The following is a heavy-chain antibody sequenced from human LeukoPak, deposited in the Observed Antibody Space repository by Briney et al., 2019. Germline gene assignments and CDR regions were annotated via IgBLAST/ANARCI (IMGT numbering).Heavy chain of an antibody. Sequence: PGGSLRLSCAASGFTFSSFAMHWVRQAPGKQLEYVSAICSNGGCTYYANSVQGRFTISRDNSKNTLYLQMGSLRAEDMAVYYCAKASGVPWADYAFDIWGQGTMVTVSS. CDR3: AKASGVPWADYAFDI. D-gene: IGHD3-10*01. CDR2: ICSNGGCT. V-gene: IGHV3-64*01. CDR1: GFTFSSFA. J-gene: IGHJ3*02.